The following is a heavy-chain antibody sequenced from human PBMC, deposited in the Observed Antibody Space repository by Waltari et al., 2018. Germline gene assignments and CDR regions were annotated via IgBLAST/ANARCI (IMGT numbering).Heavy chain of an antibody. CDR3: ARDSLYGFDY. J-gene: IGHJ4*02. CDR1: GFTFSSYW. V-gene: IGHV3-74*01. Sequence: EVQLVESGGGLVQTGGSLRLSCAASGFTFSSYWMHWVRQAPGKGLVWVSRINRDGSSTSYADSVKGRFTISRDNAKNTLYLQMNSLRAEDTAVYYCARDSLYGFDYWGQGTLVTVSS. D-gene: IGHD4-17*01. CDR2: INRDGSST.